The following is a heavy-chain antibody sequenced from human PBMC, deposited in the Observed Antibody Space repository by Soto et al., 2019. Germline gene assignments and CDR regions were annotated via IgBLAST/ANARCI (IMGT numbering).Heavy chain of an antibody. D-gene: IGHD2-15*01. J-gene: IGHJ5*02. CDR3: AREFCSGGNCYTYYFDP. CDR2: INTDGSNT. Sequence: HPGGSLRLSCAASGLTFNRYCMHWVRHAPGKGLVWVSHINTDGSNTNYADSVKGRFTISRDNAKSTLFLQMNSLRDEDTAVYYCAREFCSGGNCYTYYFDPWGQGIPVTVLL. V-gene: IGHV3-74*01. CDR1: GLTFNRYC.